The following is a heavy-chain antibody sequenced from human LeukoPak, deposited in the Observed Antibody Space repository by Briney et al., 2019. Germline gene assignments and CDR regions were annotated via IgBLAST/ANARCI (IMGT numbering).Heavy chain of an antibody. D-gene: IGHD3-22*01. CDR1: GGSISSYY. V-gene: IGHV4-59*01. Sequence: PSETLSLTCTVSGGSISSYYCSWIRQPPGKGLEWIGYIYYSGSTNYNPSLKSRVTISVDTSKNQFSLKLSSVTAADTAVYYCARNYYDSSGYAQEYFQHWGQGTLVTVSS. J-gene: IGHJ1*01. CDR3: ARNYYDSSGYAQEYFQH. CDR2: IYYSGST.